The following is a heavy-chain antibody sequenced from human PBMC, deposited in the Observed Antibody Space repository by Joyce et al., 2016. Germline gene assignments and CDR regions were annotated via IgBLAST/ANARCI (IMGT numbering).Heavy chain of an antibody. J-gene: IGHJ6*02. CDR1: GFNVSTNY. D-gene: IGHD3-16*01. Sequence: EVQLVESGGGLVQPGGSLRLSCAASGFNVSTNYMSWVRQAPGKGLEWVSVIYSGDNTVYAASVKGRFTISRHNSKNTVYLQMSSLRAEDTAVYYCARVWVPGYYYGMDVWGHGTTVTVSS. CDR3: ARVWVPGYYYGMDV. CDR2: IYSGDNT. V-gene: IGHV3-53*04.